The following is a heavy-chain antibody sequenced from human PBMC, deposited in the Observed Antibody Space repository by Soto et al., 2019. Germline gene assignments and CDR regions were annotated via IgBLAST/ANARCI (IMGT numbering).Heavy chain of an antibody. CDR1: GYSISSGYY. J-gene: IGHJ5*02. D-gene: IGHD2-15*01. V-gene: IGHV4-38-2*01. Sequence: SETLSLTCAVSGYSISSGYYWGWIRQPPGKGLEWIGSIYHSGSTYYNPSLKSRVTISVDTSKNQFSLKLSSVTAADTAVYYCARSACSGGRCNRFDPWGQGTLVTVSS. CDR2: IYHSGST. CDR3: ARSACSGGRCNRFDP.